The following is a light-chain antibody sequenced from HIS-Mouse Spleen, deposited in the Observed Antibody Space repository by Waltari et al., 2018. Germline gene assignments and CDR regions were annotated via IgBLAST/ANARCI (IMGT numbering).Light chain of an antibody. J-gene: IGLJ3*02. Sequence: QSALTQPASVPGSPGQSITISCTGTSSDVGSYNLVSWYQQHPGKAPKLMIYEGSKRPSGVSNRFSGSKSGNTASLTISGLQAEDEADYYCCSNAGSSTLVFGGGTKLTVL. CDR2: EGS. CDR1: SSDVGSYNL. V-gene: IGLV2-23*01. CDR3: CSNAGSSTLV.